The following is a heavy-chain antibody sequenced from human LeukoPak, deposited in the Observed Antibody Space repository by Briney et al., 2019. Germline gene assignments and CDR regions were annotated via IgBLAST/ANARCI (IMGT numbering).Heavy chain of an antibody. CDR1: GFTFSSYA. J-gene: IGHJ5*02. CDR2: ISGSDGST. V-gene: IGHV3-23*01. CDR3: AKTSGYRRFDP. D-gene: IGHD5-12*01. Sequence: GGSLRLSCAASGFTFSSYAMSWVRQAPGKGLEWVSAISGSDGSTYFADSVKGRFTISRDNSKNTLYLQMNSLRAEDTAVYYCAKTSGYRRFDPWGQGTLVTVSS.